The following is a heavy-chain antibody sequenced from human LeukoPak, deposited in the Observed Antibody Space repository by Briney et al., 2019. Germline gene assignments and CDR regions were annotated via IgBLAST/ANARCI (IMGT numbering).Heavy chain of an antibody. Sequence: GGSLRLSCAAPGFTFSSYGMHWVRQAPGKGLEWVAVIWYDGSNKYYADSVKGRFTISRDNSKNTLYLQMNSLRAEDTAVYYCARDSVDTAMVSAFDIWGQGTMVTVSS. D-gene: IGHD5-18*01. CDR1: GFTFSSYG. CDR2: IWYDGSNK. V-gene: IGHV3-33*01. CDR3: ARDSVDTAMVSAFDI. J-gene: IGHJ3*02.